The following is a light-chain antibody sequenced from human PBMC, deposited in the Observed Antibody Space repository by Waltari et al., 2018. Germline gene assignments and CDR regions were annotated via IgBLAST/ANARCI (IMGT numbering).Light chain of an antibody. CDR3: QHYLRLPVT. CDR2: VAS. J-gene: IGKJ1*01. CDR1: QSGGRA. V-gene: IGKV3D-15*01. Sequence: SCRASQSGGRALAWYQQQPGQAPRLLNDVASTRATGIPERFSGSGSGTDFSHTIRSLEPDEFAGYYCQHYLRLPVTVGQGTTVGI.